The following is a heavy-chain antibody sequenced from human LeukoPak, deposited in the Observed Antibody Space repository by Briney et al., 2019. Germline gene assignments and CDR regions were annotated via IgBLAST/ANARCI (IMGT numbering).Heavy chain of an antibody. V-gene: IGHV4-34*01. CDR1: GGSFSGYY. CDR2: INHSGST. Sequence: PSETLSLICAVYGGSFSGYYWSWIRQPPGKGLEWIGEINHSGSTNYNPSLKSRVTISVDTSKNQFSLKLSSVTAADTAVYYCARGGIAAAGSFDYWGQGTLVTVSS. J-gene: IGHJ4*02. CDR3: ARGGIAAAGSFDY. D-gene: IGHD6-13*01.